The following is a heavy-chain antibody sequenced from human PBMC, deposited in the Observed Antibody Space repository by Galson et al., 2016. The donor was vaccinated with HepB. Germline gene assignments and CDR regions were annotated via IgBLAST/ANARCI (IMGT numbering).Heavy chain of an antibody. CDR3: AKGQQLAYFDY. Sequence: SLRLSCAASGFTFSSYAMSWVRLAPGKGLEWVSAISGSDGSTYYADSVKGRFTISRDNSKNTLYLQMNSLRAEDTAVYYCAKGQQLAYFDYWGQGTLVTVSS. J-gene: IGHJ4*02. D-gene: IGHD6-13*01. CDR1: GFTFSSYA. V-gene: IGHV3-23*01. CDR2: ISGSDGST.